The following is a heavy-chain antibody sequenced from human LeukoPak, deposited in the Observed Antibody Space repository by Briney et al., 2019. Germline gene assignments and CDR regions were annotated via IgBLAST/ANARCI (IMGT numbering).Heavy chain of an antibody. J-gene: IGHJ6*02. CDR1: GFTFSSYW. V-gene: IGHV3-7*01. CDR2: IRQDGSEK. Sequence: GGSLRLSCAASGFTFSSYWMSWVRQAPGKGLEWVANIRQDGSEKYYVDSVKGRFTISRDNAKNSLYLQMNSLRAEDTAVYYCARDPYSSGWPSYYYYGMDVWGQGTTVTVSS. D-gene: IGHD6-19*01. CDR3: ARDPYSSGWPSYYYYGMDV.